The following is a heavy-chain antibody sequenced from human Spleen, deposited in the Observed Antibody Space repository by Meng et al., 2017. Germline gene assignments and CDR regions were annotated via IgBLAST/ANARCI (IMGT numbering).Heavy chain of an antibody. CDR2: ISISGETT. V-gene: IGHV3-23*01. CDR1: GITFSSYS. Sequence: GESLKISCVVSGITFSSYSMNWVRQAPGKGLEWVSSISISGETTRYADSVKGRFTVSRDNSRSTLHLQMNSLRAEDTAIYYCAKEIRPNDYWGQGTVVTVSS. CDR3: AKEIRPNDY. J-gene: IGHJ4*02.